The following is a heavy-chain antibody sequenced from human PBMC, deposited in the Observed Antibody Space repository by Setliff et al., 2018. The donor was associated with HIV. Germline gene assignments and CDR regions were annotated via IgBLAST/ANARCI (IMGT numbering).Heavy chain of an antibody. CDR1: GGSISRSTYY. CDR3: ARDRRGYYYGSGSCYMDV. J-gene: IGHJ6*03. D-gene: IGHD3-10*01. Sequence: ASETLSLTCTISGGSISRSTYYWGWIRQPPGKGLEWIGNIYFRGDTYYNPSLKSRVTISVDTSKNQFSLKLSSVTAADTAVYYCARDRRGYYYGSGSCYMDVWGTGTTVTVSS. CDR2: IYFRGDT. V-gene: IGHV4-39*02.